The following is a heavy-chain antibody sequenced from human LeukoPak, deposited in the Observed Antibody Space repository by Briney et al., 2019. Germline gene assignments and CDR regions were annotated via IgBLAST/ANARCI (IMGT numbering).Heavy chain of an antibody. Sequence: ASVKVSCKASGYTFTSYAMNWVRQAPGQGLEWMGWISAYNGNTNYAQKLQGRVTMTTDTSTSTAYMELRSLRSDDTAVYYCARDLGYYGSGSQSYYYYYYGMDVWGQGTTVTVSS. CDR2: ISAYNGNT. CDR3: ARDLGYYGSGSQSYYYYYYGMDV. D-gene: IGHD3-10*01. CDR1: GYTFTSYA. V-gene: IGHV1-18*01. J-gene: IGHJ6*02.